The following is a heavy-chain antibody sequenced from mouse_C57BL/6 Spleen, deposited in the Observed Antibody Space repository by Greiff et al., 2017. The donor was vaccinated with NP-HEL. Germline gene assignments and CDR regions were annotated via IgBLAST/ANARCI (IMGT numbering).Heavy chain of an antibody. Sequence: VQLQQSGPELVKPGASVKISCKASGYAFSSSWMNWVKQRTGKGLEWIGRIYPGDGDTNYNGKFKGKATLTADKSSSTAYMQLSSLTSEDSAVYVCARETTVVATEGYFDVWGTGTTVTVSS. CDR2: IYPGDGDT. J-gene: IGHJ1*03. CDR1: GYAFSSSW. D-gene: IGHD1-1*01. CDR3: ARETTVVATEGYFDV. V-gene: IGHV1-82*01.